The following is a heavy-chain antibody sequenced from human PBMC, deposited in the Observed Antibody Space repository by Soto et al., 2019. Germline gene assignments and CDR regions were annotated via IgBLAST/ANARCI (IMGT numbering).Heavy chain of an antibody. Sequence: VQLVQSGAEVKKPGSSVIVSCKASGGTFDNYAISWVRQAPGQGLEWMGGIIPIIGTPSYAQRFQGRVTFIADNSTRTADMELRSLRSEATAVYYCAREKNIVVLPLLSLDFWGQGTQVIVSS. V-gene: IGHV1-69*06. CDR3: AREKNIVVLPLLSLDF. CDR1: GGTFDNYA. J-gene: IGHJ4*02. D-gene: IGHD2-21*01. CDR2: IIPIIGTP.